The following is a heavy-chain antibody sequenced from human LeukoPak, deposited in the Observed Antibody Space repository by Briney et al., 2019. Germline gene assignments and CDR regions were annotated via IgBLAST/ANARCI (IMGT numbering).Heavy chain of an antibody. CDR1: GYTFTSYG. Sequence: GASVKVSCKASGYTFTSYGISWVRQAPGQGLEWMGWISAYNGNTNYAQKLQGRVTMTTDTSTSTAYMELRSLRSDDTAVYYCARYRAEYSSSSPPDYWGQGTLVTVSS. D-gene: IGHD6-6*01. CDR2: ISAYNGNT. V-gene: IGHV1-18*01. CDR3: ARYRAEYSSSSPPDY. J-gene: IGHJ4*02.